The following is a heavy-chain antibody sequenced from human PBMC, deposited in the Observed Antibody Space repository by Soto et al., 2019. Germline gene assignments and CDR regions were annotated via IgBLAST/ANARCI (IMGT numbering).Heavy chain of an antibody. D-gene: IGHD6-13*01. Sequence: SETLSLTCTVSGGSISSSSYYWGWIRQPPGKGLEWIGSIYYSGSTYYNPSLKSRVTISVGTSKNQFSLKLSSVTAAGTAVYYCARHTVRAAAGTIFDYWGQGTLVTVSS. CDR2: IYYSGST. CDR1: GGSISSSSYY. V-gene: IGHV4-39*01. CDR3: ARHTVRAAAGTIFDY. J-gene: IGHJ4*02.